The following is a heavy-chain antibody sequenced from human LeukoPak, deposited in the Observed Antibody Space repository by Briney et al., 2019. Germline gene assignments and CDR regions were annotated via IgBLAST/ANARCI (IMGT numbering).Heavy chain of an antibody. Sequence: GGSLRLSCAVYGFTFSDYWMSWVRQAPGKGLEWVAYIKQDGSEKYYVDSVKGRFTISRDNAKNSLYLQMNSLRAEDTAVYYCVRDDDYYGSGSYPHAFDIWGQGTMVTVSS. D-gene: IGHD3-10*01. CDR3: VRDDDYYGSGSYPHAFDI. CDR1: GFTFSDYW. J-gene: IGHJ3*02. V-gene: IGHV3-7*01. CDR2: IKQDGSEK.